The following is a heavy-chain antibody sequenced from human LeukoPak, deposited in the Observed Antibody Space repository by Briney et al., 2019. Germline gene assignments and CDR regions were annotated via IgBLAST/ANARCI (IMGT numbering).Heavy chain of an antibody. Sequence: GGSLRLSCAVSGFTFSWYSMNWVRQGPGKGLEWLSYITRSSSTIYYADSVKGRFTISRDNAKNSLYLQMNSLRVDDTAVYYCATADRGAFDIWGQGTMVIVSS. CDR2: ITRSSSTI. V-gene: IGHV3-48*01. J-gene: IGHJ3*02. CDR1: GFTFSWYS. CDR3: ATADRGAFDI.